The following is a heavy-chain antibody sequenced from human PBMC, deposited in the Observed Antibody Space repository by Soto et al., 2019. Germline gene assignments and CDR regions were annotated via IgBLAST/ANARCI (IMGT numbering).Heavy chain of an antibody. CDR2: ISSGSSDT. CDR3: ARVAY. J-gene: IGHJ4*02. CDR1: GFTFRRAS. Sequence: GGSMRISCEACGFTFRRASMNWVRQVPGKGLEWVASISSGSSDTWYADSVKGRFIISRDKAQNSLFLQMNTLRPEDTSMYYCARVAYWGPGTQVTVSS. V-gene: IGHV3-21*01.